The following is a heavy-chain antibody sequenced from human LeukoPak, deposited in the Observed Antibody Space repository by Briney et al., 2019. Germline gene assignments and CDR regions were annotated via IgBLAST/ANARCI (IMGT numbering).Heavy chain of an antibody. CDR2: IKQDGSEK. J-gene: IGHJ4*02. CDR1: GFTFNSYS. CDR3: ARSYSYGGIHY. D-gene: IGHD5-18*01. V-gene: IGHV3-7*01. Sequence: GGSLRLSCAASGFTFNSYSMNWVRQAPGKGLEWVANIKQDGSEKYYVDSVKGRFTISRDNAKNSLYLQMNSLRAEDTAVYYCARSYSYGGIHYWGQGTLVTVSS.